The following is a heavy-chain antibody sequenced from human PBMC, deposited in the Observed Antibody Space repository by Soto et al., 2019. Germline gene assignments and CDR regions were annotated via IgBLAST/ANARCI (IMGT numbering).Heavy chain of an antibody. CDR2: ISAYNGNT. CDR3: AREGSSSSYYYYGMDV. Sequence: ASVKVSCKASGYTFTSYGMNWVRQAPGRGLEWMGWISAYNGNTNYARKLQGRVTMTTDTSTSTAYMELRSLRSDDTAVYYCAREGSSSSYYYYGMDVWGQGTTVTVSS. CDR1: GYTFTSYG. D-gene: IGHD6-6*01. J-gene: IGHJ6*02. V-gene: IGHV1-18*01.